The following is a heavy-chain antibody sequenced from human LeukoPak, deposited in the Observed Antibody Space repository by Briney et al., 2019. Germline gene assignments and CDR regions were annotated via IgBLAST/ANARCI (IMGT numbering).Heavy chain of an antibody. CDR3: ARLYSSGWPLEAMDV. CDR2: VSAYNGNI. V-gene: IGHV1-18*01. CDR1: GYTFTSYA. D-gene: IGHD6-19*01. J-gene: IGHJ6*02. Sequence: GASVKVSCKASGYTFTSYAISWVRQAPGQGLDHMGWVSAYNGNINYVQRFQGRVTMTTDSSTSTAYMELRSLTSDDTAVYYCARLYSSGWPLEAMDVWGQGTTVTVSS.